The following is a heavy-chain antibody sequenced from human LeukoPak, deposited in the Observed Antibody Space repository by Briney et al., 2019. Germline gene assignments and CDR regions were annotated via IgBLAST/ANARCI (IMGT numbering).Heavy chain of an antibody. CDR1: GFTFSGYA. J-gene: IGHJ4*02. V-gene: IGHV3-23*01. D-gene: IGHD6-13*01. CDR2: ISGSGGST. Sequence: GGSLRLSCAASGFTFSGYAMSWVRQAPGKGLEWVSAISGSGGSTYYADSVKGRFTISRDNSKNTLYLQMNSLRAEDTAVYYCAKCAGYSSSWYIDYWGQGTLVTVSS. CDR3: AKCAGYSSSWYIDY.